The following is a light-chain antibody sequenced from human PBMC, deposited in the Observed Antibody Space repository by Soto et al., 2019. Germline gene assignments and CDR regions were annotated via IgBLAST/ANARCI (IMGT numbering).Light chain of an antibody. V-gene: IGLV2-23*01. CDR2: EGS. CDR1: SSDVGRYNI. Sequence: QSALTQPASVSGSPGQSITISCTGTSSDVGRYNIVSWYQQHPGKAPKLMIYEGSKRPSGVSNRFSGSKSGNTASLTISGLQAEDEADYYCCSYAGSSTYAFGTGTKV. CDR3: CSYAGSSTYA. J-gene: IGLJ1*01.